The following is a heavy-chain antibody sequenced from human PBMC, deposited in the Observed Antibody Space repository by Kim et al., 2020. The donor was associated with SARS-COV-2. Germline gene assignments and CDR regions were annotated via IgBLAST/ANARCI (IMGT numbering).Heavy chain of an antibody. Sequence: GGSLRLSCAASGFTLRSYGMHWVRQAPGKGLEWVAVISYDGSNKNYADSVKGRFTISRDNSKNTLYLQMNSLRAEDTAVYYCAKESGSGSYYAGTYYYYGMDVWGQGTTVTVSS. CDR3: AKESGSGSYYAGTYYYYGMDV. CDR2: ISYDGSNK. CDR1: GFTLRSYG. D-gene: IGHD3-10*01. J-gene: IGHJ6*02. V-gene: IGHV3-30*18.